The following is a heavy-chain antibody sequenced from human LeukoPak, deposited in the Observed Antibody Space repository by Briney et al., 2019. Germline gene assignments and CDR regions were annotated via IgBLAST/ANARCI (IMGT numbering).Heavy chain of an antibody. V-gene: IGHV4-39*07. J-gene: IGHJ4*02. CDR3: ARGSSYYFGSGSNDY. CDR2: IYYSGST. Sequence: SETLSLTCTVSGGSISSSSYYWGWIRQPPGKGLEWIGSIYYSGSTYYNPSLKSRVTISVDTSKNQFSLKLSSVTAADTAVYYCARGSSYYFGSGSNDYWGQGTLVTVSS. D-gene: IGHD3-10*01. CDR1: GGSISSSSYY.